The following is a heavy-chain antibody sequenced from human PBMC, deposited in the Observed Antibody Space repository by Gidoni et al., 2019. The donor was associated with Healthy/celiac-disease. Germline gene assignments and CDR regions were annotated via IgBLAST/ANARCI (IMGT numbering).Heavy chain of an antibody. Sequence: EVQLVESGGGLVQPGGSVRLSCAASGFTFSSYAMSWVRQAPGQGLEWVSAISGSGGSTYYADSVKCRFTISRDNSKNTLYLQMNSLRAEDTAVYYCAKDRRETNYYGSGTAGGQGTLVTVSS. V-gene: IGHV3-23*04. D-gene: IGHD3-10*01. J-gene: IGHJ4*02. CDR1: GFTFSSYA. CDR2: ISGSGGST. CDR3: AKDRRETNYYGSGTA.